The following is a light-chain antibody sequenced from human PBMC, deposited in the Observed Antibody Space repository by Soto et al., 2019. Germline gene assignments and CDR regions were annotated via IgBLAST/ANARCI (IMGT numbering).Light chain of an antibody. V-gene: IGKV3-20*01. J-gene: IGKJ3*01. Sequence: EIVLTQSPGILSLSPGERATLSCRASQKISNKYLAWYQQQPGQAPRLLIFGASTRATGIPDRFVGRGSGTDFTLTISRQAHEDFAVYYWQQYDLALNFGPGTKVDIK. CDR1: QKISNKY. CDR2: GAS. CDR3: QQYDLALN.